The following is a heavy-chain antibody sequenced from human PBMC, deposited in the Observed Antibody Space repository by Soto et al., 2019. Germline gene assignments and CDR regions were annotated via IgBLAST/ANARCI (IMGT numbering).Heavy chain of an antibody. J-gene: IGHJ6*02. CDR1: GYTFTDYY. CDR3: ARGSRKLGATKEPYYYYGMDV. V-gene: IGHV1-2*02. CDR2: INPNSGGP. D-gene: IGHD6-6*01. Sequence: GASVKVSCKTSGYTFTDYYMHWVRHAPGQGLEWMGWINPNSGGPISAQKFQGRVTMTRDTSISTAYLELSSLRSEDTAVYYCARGSRKLGATKEPYYYYGMDVWGQGTTVTVSS.